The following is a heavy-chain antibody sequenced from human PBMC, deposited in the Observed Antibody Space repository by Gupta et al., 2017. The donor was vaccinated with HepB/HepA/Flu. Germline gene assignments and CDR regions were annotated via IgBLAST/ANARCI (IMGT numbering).Heavy chain of an antibody. CDR1: GGSISSSSYY. J-gene: IGHJ4*02. Sequence: QLQLQESGPGLVKPSETLSLTCTVSGGSISSSSYYWGWIRQPPGKGLEWIGSIYYRGSTYYNPSLKSRVTIAVDTSKNQFSLKLSAVTAADTAVYYCERQRYSSSWYYFDYWGQGTLVTVSA. CDR2: IYYRGST. V-gene: IGHV4-39*01. CDR3: ERQRYSSSWYYFDY. D-gene: IGHD6-13*01.